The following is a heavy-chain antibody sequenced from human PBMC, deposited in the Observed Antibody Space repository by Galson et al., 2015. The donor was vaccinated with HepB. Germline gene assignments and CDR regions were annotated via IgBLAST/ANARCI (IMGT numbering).Heavy chain of an antibody. Sequence: SVKVSCKASGYTFTGYYMHWVRQAPGQGLEWMGWINPNSGGTNYAQKFQGWVTMTRDTSISTAYMELSSLRSEDTAVYYCARDKEEQQLVRGAFDPWGQGTLVTVSS. V-gene: IGHV1-2*04. D-gene: IGHD6-13*01. J-gene: IGHJ5*02. CDR1: GYTFTGYY. CDR2: INPNSGGT. CDR3: ARDKEEQQLVRGAFDP.